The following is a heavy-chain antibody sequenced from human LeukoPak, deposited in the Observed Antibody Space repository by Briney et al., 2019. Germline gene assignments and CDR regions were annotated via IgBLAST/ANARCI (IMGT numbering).Heavy chain of an antibody. CDR1: GYRFNAYG. V-gene: IGHV1-18*01. D-gene: IGHD4-17*01. Sequence: ASVKVSCKTSGYRFNAYGISWVRQAPGQGLEWMGWISGYGNTNYGEKVQGRLTTTLDTSTTTAYMELSGLRSDDTAVYYCARVFDFGDNGDDAFDTWGQGTLVTVSS. J-gene: IGHJ3*02. CDR3: ARVFDFGDNGDDAFDT. CDR2: ISGYGNT.